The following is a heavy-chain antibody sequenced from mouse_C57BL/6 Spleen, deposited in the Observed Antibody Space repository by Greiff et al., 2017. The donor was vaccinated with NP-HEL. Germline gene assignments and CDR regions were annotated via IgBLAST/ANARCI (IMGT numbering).Heavy chain of an antibody. V-gene: IGHV7-3*01. CDR1: GFTFTDYY. J-gene: IGHJ3*01. D-gene: IGHD4-1*01. Sequence: EVHLVESGGGLVQPGGSLSLSCAASGFTFTDYYMSWVRQPPGKALEWLGFIRNKANGYTTEYSASVKGRFTISRDNSQSILYLQMNALRAEDSATYYCARSNWDAFFAYWGQGTLVTVSA. CDR2: IRNKANGYTT. CDR3: ARSNWDAFFAY.